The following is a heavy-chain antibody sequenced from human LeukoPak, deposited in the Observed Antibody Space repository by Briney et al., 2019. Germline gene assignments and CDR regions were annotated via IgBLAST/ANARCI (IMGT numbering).Heavy chain of an antibody. CDR1: GFTFSSYG. J-gene: IGHJ4*02. Sequence: GGSLRLSCAASGFTFSSYGMHWVRQAPGKGLEWVAVISYDGSNKYYADSVKGRFTISRDNSKNTLYLQMNSLRAEDTAVYCCAKDSLYDILTGYLKPPGDYWGQGTLVTVSS. CDR3: AKDSLYDILTGYLKPPGDY. V-gene: IGHV3-30*18. CDR2: ISYDGSNK. D-gene: IGHD3-9*01.